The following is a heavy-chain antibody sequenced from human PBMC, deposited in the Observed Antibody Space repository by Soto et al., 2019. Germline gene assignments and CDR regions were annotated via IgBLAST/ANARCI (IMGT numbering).Heavy chain of an antibody. J-gene: IGHJ6*02. CDR3: ARTQLVTYYYYGMDV. D-gene: IGHD6-13*01. CDR1: GYTFTGYY. Sequence: ASVKFSCKASGYTFTGYYMHWVRQAPGQGLECMGWINPNSGGTNYAQKFQGRVTMTRXTSXSXXXMXLXXLRSDDTAVYYCARTQLVTYYYYGMDVWGQGTTVTVSS. CDR2: INPNSGGT. V-gene: IGHV1-2*02.